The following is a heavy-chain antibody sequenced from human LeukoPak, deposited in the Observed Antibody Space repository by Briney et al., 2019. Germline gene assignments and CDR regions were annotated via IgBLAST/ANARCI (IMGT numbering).Heavy chain of an antibody. V-gene: IGHV1-2*02. D-gene: IGHD3-3*01. J-gene: IGHJ4*02. CDR1: GYNFNAYY. Sequence: ASVKVSCKASGYNFNAYYMHWVRQAPGQGLEWMGWINPNSGGTNYAQKFQGRVTLTRDTSINTDYMEVNRLTSDDTVVYYCARGEWLVLGDHWGQGTPVTVSS. CDR2: INPNSGGT. CDR3: ARGEWLVLGDH.